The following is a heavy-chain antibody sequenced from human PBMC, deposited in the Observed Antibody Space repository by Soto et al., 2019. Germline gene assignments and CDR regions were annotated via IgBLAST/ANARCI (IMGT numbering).Heavy chain of an antibody. CDR1: GYTFTSYA. J-gene: IGHJ6*03. CDR3: ARGVGYCSGGSCYYNYYYYYMDV. Sequence: ASVKVSCKASGYTFTSYAMHWVRQAPGQRLEWMGWINAGNGNTKYSQKFQGRVTITRDTSASTAYMELSSLRSEDTAVYYCARGVGYCSGGSCYYNYYYYYMDVWGKGTTVTVSS. D-gene: IGHD2-15*01. CDR2: INAGNGNT. V-gene: IGHV1-3*01.